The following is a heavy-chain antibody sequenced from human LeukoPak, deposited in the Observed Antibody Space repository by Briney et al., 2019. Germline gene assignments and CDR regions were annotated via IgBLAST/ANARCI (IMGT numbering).Heavy chain of an antibody. CDR2: ISSSSSST. Sequence: GGSLRLSCAASGFTFSDYYMSWISQAPGKGLEWVAYISSSSSSTNYADSVKGRFTISRVNAKNSLYLQMNSLRAEDTAVYYCARVPGKYAFDIWGQGTMVTVSA. CDR3: ARVPGKYAFDI. CDR1: GFTFSDYY. V-gene: IGHV3-11*05. D-gene: IGHD3-10*01. J-gene: IGHJ3*02.